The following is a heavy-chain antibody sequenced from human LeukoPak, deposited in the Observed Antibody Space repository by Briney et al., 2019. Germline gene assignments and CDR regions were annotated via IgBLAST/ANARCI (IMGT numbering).Heavy chain of an antibody. Sequence: SVKVSCKASGYTFTAYYMHWVRQAPGQGLEWMGRINPKSGDTNYAQKFQDRVTMTRDTSISTAYMELSRLRSDDTAVYYCARDTVRYFDWLSGGGIDYWGQGTLVTVSS. D-gene: IGHD3-9*01. CDR1: GYTFTAYY. CDR2: INPKSGDT. J-gene: IGHJ4*02. V-gene: IGHV1-2*06. CDR3: ARDTVRYFDWLSGGGIDY.